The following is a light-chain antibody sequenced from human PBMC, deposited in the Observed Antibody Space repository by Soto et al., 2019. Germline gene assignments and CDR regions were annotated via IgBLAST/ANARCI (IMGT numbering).Light chain of an antibody. CDR3: QEYNSYWT. CDR1: QSISSW. V-gene: IGKV1-5*01. CDR2: DAS. J-gene: IGKJ1*01. Sequence: DIQMTQSPSTLSASVGDRVTITCRASQSISSWLAWYQQKPGKAPKLLLYDASSLESGVPSRFSGSGYGTEFTLISSGLQPDDVATYYRQEYNSYWTFGQGTKVEIK.